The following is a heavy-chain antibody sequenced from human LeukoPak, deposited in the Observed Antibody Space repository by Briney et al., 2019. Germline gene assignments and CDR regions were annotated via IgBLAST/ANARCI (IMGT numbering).Heavy chain of an antibody. D-gene: IGHD5-12*01. J-gene: IGHJ4*02. V-gene: IGHV3-49*03. Sequence: GGSLRLSCTPSGFTFRDYAMSWFRQAPGKGLEWVGFIMSKAYGGTAQYATSVKDRFTISRDDYKSIGYLQMNSLKTEDTAVYYCTKDFDRGSSDYWGQGTLVTASS. CDR3: TKDFDRGSSDY. CDR2: IMSKAYGGTA. CDR1: GFTFRDYA.